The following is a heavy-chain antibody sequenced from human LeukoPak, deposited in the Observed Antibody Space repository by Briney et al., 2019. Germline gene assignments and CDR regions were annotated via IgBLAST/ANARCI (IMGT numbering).Heavy chain of an antibody. CDR3: ARGRVVGATIPGDY. J-gene: IGHJ4*02. V-gene: IGHV1-2*02. Sequence: ASVKLSCKVSGYTFIGYYMHWVRQAPGQGLEWVGWINPSSVSTNYAPMFQRRVTMAGDTSIPTAYMEPTRLRSDDTAVYYYARGRVVGATIPGDYWGQGTLVTVSS. CDR1: GYTFIGYY. CDR2: INPSSVST. D-gene: IGHD1-26*01.